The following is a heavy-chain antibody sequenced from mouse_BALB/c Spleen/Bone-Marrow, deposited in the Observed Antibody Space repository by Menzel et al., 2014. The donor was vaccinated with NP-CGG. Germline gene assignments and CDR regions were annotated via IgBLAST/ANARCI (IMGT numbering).Heavy chain of an antibody. J-gene: IGHJ3*01. CDR3: ARSNDGFPAWFAY. CDR1: GYSITNDYA. D-gene: IGHD2-3*01. CDR2: ISYSGGT. V-gene: IGHV3-2*02. Sequence: EVKLVESGPGLVKPSQSLSLTCTVTGYSITNDYAWNWIRQFPGNKLEWMGYISYSGGTSYNPSLKSRISITRDTSKSQFFLQLNSVTTEDTATYYCARSNDGFPAWFAYWGQGTLVTVSA.